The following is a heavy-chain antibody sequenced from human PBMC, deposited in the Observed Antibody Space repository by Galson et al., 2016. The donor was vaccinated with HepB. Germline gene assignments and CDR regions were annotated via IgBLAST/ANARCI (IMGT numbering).Heavy chain of an antibody. J-gene: IGHJ4*02. D-gene: IGHD3-9*01. V-gene: IGHV3-30*04. CDR1: GFTFSSYT. CDR3: ASSDYDILTGYYNVPY. CDR2: ISYDGSDK. Sequence: SLRLSCAASGFTFSSYTMHWVRQAPGKGLEWVAVISYDGSDKYYAGSVKGRFTISRDNSKNTLYLQMNSLRAEDTAVYYCASSDYDILTGYYNVPYWGQGTLVTVSS.